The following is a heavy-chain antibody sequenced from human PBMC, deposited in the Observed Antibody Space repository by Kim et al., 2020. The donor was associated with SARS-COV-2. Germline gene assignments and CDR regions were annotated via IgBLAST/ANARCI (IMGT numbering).Heavy chain of an antibody. J-gene: IGHJ5*02. V-gene: IGHV3-7*03. D-gene: IGHD3-22*01. Sequence: NSIVELVTARFTPSRGNAKNTLYLQMNSLRAEDTAVYYCARVRSGNHYDPWGQGTLVTVSS. CDR3: ARVRSGNHYDP. CDR2: N.